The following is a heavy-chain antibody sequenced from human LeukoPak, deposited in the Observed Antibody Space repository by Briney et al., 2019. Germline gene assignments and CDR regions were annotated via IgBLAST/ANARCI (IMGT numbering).Heavy chain of an antibody. D-gene: IGHD3-3*01. CDR1: GGSISSYY. Sequence: PSETLSLTCTVSGGSISSYYWSWIRQPPGKGLEWIGYIYYSGSTNYNPSLKSRVTISVDTSKNQFSLKLSSVTAADTAVYYCARAPARYDFDYWGQGTLVTVSS. V-gene: IGHV4-59*01. CDR3: ARAPARYDFDY. CDR2: IYYSGST. J-gene: IGHJ4*02.